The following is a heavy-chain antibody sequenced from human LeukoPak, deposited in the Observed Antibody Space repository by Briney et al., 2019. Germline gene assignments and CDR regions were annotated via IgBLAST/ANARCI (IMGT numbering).Heavy chain of an antibody. D-gene: IGHD2-21*02. CDR3: ARLQIVVVTASNFDY. CDR2: ISYDGSNK. CDR1: GFTFSSYA. V-gene: IGHV3-30-3*01. Sequence: GGSLRLSCAASGFTFSSYAMHWVRQAPGKGLEWVAVISYDGSNKYYADSVKGRFTISRDNSKNTLYLQMNSLRAEDTAVYYCARLQIVVVTASNFDYWGQGTLVTVSS. J-gene: IGHJ4*02.